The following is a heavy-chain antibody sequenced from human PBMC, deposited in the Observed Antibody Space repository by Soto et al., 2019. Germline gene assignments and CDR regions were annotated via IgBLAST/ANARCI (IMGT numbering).Heavy chain of an antibody. CDR1: GFTFSSYS. Sequence: GGSLRLSCAASGFTFSSYSMNWVRQAPGKGLEWVSSISSSSSYIYYADSVKGRFTISRDNAKNSLYLQMNSLRAEDTAVYYCARSPFLFDQQLGLDYWGQGTLVTVSS. CDR2: ISSSSSYI. V-gene: IGHV3-21*01. D-gene: IGHD6-13*01. CDR3: ARSPFLFDQQLGLDY. J-gene: IGHJ4*02.